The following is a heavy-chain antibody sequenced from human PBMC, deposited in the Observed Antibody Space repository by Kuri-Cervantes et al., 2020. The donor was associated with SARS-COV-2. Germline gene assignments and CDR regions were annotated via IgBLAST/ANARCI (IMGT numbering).Heavy chain of an antibody. CDR3: ATSPAYVWSYSFHY. V-gene: IGHV1-24*01. CDR2: FDPEDGET. Sequence: ASVKVSCKVSGYTLTELSMYWVRQAPGKGLEWMGGFDPEDGETIYAQKFQGRVTMTEDTSTDTAYMELSSLRSEDTAVYYCATSPAYVWSYSFHYWGQGTLVTVSS. D-gene: IGHD1-26*01. J-gene: IGHJ4*02. CDR1: GYTLTELS.